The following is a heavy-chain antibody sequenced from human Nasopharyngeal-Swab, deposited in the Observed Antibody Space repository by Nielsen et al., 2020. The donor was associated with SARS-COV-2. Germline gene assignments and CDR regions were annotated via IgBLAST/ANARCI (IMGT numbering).Heavy chain of an antibody. J-gene: IGHJ6*02. CDR3: AKGGPPGSIAAALGYYYGMDV. CDR1: GFTFSSYA. CDR2: ISGSGGST. V-gene: IGHV3-23*01. D-gene: IGHD6-13*01. Sequence: GEALKISGAASGFTFSSYAMSGGRQAPGKGLEWGSAISGSGGSTYYADSVKGRFTISRDNSKNTLYLQMNSLRAEDTAVYYCAKGGPPGSIAAALGYYYGMDVWGQGTTVTVSS.